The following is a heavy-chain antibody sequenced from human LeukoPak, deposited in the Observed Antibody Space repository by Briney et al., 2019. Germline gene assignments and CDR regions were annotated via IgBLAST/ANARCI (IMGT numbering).Heavy chain of an antibody. CDR1: GGSISSSSYY. J-gene: IGHJ4*02. V-gene: IGHV4-39*07. Sequence: SETLSLTCTVSGGSISSSSYYWGWIRQPPGKGLEWIGSIYYSGSTNYNPSLKSRVTISVDTSKNQFSLKPSSVTAADTAVYYCARDDGSGWYTVFDYWGQGTLVTVSS. CDR3: ARDDGSGWYTVFDY. CDR2: IYYSGST. D-gene: IGHD6-19*01.